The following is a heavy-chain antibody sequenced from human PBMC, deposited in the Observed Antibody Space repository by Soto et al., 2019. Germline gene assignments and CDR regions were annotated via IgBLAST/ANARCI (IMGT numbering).Heavy chain of an antibody. CDR1: GFTFTDHY. CDR3: ARLMGTSFDL. CDR2: ARNKVNSYII. V-gene: IGHV3-72*01. Sequence: GGSLRLSCVASGFTFTDHYMDWVRQAPGKGLEWVGRARNKVNSYIISYAASVKGRFIISRDDSKNSLYLQMNSLKTEDTAVYFCARLMGTSFDLWGRGTLVTVSS. D-gene: IGHD2-8*01. J-gene: IGHJ4*02.